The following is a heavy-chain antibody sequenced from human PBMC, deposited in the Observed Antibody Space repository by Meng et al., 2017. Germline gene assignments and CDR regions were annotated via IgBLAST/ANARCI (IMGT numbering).Heavy chain of an antibody. CDR2: IIPIFGTA. V-gene: IGHV1-69*06. D-gene: IGHD4-23*01. Sequence: VAVGQSGGEGKKPGSSVKVSCKASGGTFSSYAISWVRQAPGQGLEWMGGIIPIFGTANYAQKFQGRATITADKSTSTAYMELSSLRSEDTAVYYCARGVGYGGNSLYFDYWGQGTLVTVSS. J-gene: IGHJ4*02. CDR1: GGTFSSYA. CDR3: ARGVGYGGNSLYFDY.